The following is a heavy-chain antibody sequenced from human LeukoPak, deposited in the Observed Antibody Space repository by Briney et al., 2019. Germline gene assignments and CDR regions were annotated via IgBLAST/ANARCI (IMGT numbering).Heavy chain of an antibody. J-gene: IGHJ4*02. V-gene: IGHV3-23*01. CDR3: AKEPDYSNYVGYFDY. CDR2: ISGSGGST. Sequence: GGSLRLSXAASGFTFSSYAMSWIRQAQGKGLEWVSAISGSGGSTYYADSVKGRFTISRDNSKNTLYLQMNSLRAEDTAVYYCAKEPDYSNYVGYFDYWGQGTLVTVSS. D-gene: IGHD4-11*01. CDR1: GFTFSSYA.